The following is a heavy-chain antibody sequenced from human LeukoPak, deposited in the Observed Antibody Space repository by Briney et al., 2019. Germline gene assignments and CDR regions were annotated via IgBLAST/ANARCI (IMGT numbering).Heavy chain of an antibody. J-gene: IGHJ6*02. CDR2: IWYEGSNK. CDR1: GFTFSSYG. V-gene: IGHV3-33*01. Sequence: GGSLRLSCAASGFTFSSYGMHWVRQAPGKGLEWVAVIWYEGSNKYYADSVKGRFTISRDNSKNTLYLQMNSLRAEDTAVYYCARDTIVVVVAPIGRKSYGMDVWGQGTTVTVSS. D-gene: IGHD2-15*01. CDR3: ARDTIVVVVAPIGRKSYGMDV.